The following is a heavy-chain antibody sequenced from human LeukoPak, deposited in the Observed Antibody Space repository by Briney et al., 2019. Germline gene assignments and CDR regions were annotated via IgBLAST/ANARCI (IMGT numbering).Heavy chain of an antibody. CDR1: GGSISSGDYY. Sequence: SQTLSLTCTVSGGSISSGDYYWSWIRQPPGTGLEWIAYIYYSGSTYYNPSLKSRVTISVDTSKNQFSLKLSSVTAADTAVYYCARDRTDSSGYYYYFDYWGQGTLVTVSS. CDR3: ARDRTDSSGYYYYFDY. V-gene: IGHV4-30-4*01. D-gene: IGHD3-22*01. CDR2: IYYSGST. J-gene: IGHJ4*02.